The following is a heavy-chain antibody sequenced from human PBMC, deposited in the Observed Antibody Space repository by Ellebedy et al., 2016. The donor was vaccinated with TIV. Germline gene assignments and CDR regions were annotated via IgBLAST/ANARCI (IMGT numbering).Heavy chain of an antibody. CDR1: GGSISSYY. J-gene: IGHJ4*02. Sequence: MPSETLSLTCTVSGGSISSYYWSWIRQPPGKGLEWTGYFYNSVNTIYNPSLKSRVPMSVDTSKNQVSLKLRSVTAEDTAVYYWARFFESGSTGDYWGQGTLVTVSS. V-gene: IGHV4-59*08. CDR3: ARFFESGSTGDY. CDR2: FYNSVNT. D-gene: IGHD3-10*01.